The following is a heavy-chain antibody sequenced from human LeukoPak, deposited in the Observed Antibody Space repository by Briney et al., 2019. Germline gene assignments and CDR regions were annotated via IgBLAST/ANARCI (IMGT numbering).Heavy chain of an antibody. D-gene: IGHD5-18*01. J-gene: IGHJ5*02. CDR2: IYTSGST. V-gene: IGHV4-4*07. CDR1: GGSISSYY. Sequence: SETLSLTCTVSGGSISSYYWSWIRQPAGKGLEWIGRIYTSGSTNYNPSLKSRVTMSVDTSKNQFSLKLSSVTAADTAVYYCARDHSTAMVDRRGWFDPWGQGTLVTVSS. CDR3: ARDHSTAMVDRRGWFDP.